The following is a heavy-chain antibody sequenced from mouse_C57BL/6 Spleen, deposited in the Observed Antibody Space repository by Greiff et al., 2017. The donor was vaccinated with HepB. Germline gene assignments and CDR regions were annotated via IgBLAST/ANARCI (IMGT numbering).Heavy chain of an antibody. CDR3: ARRGYDGYYPYAMDY. J-gene: IGHJ4*01. Sequence: QVQLKQSGAELMKPGASVKLSCKATGYTFTGYWIEWVKQRPGHGLEWIGEILPGSGSTNYNEKFKGKATFTADTSSNTAYMQLSSLTTEDSAIYYWARRGYDGYYPYAMDYWGQGTSVTVSS. CDR1: GYTFTGYW. CDR2: ILPGSGST. D-gene: IGHD2-3*01. V-gene: IGHV1-9*01.